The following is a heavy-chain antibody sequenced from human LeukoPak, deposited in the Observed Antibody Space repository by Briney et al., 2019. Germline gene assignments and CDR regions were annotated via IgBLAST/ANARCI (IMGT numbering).Heavy chain of an antibody. CDR3: ARAPVGGGWPERAFDI. CDR1: GGSFSGYY. CDR2: INHSGST. Sequence: SETLSLTCAVCGGSFSGYYWSWIRQPPGKGLEWIGEINHSGSTNYNPSLKSRVTISVDTSKNQFSLKLSSVTAADTAVYYCARAPVGGGWPERAFDIWGQGTMVTVSS. J-gene: IGHJ3*02. V-gene: IGHV4-34*01. D-gene: IGHD3-16*01.